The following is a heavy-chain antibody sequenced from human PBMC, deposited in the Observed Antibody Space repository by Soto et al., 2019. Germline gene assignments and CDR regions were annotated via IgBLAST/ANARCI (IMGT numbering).Heavy chain of an antibody. Sequence: GGSLRLSCAASGFTFSSYAMHWVRQAPGKGLEWVAVISYDGSNKYYADSVKGRFTISRDNSKNTLYLQMNSLRAEDTAVYYCARGPGRIAVAGTDFDYWGQGTLVTVSS. V-gene: IGHV3-30-3*01. CDR1: GFTFSSYA. J-gene: IGHJ4*02. D-gene: IGHD6-19*01. CDR2: ISYDGSNK. CDR3: ARGPGRIAVAGTDFDY.